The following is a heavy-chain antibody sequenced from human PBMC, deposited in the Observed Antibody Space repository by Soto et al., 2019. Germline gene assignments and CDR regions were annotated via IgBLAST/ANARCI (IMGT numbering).Heavy chain of an antibody. V-gene: IGHV3-23*01. CDR2: ISGSGGST. Sequence: EVQLLESGGGLVQPGGSLRLSCAASGFTFSSYAMSWVRQAPGKGLEWVSAISGSGGSTYYADSVRGSFTISRDNSKNTMYPQMNSLSAEDTAVYYCAKADGVPAPFGLDYWGQGTLVTVFS. J-gene: IGHJ4*02. D-gene: IGHD2-2*01. CDR1: GFTFSSYA. CDR3: AKADGVPAPFGLDY.